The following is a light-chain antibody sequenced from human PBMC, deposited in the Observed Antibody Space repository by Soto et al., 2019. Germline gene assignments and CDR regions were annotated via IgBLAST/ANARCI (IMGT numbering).Light chain of an antibody. J-gene: IGKJ1*01. Sequence: DIVLTQSPGTLSLSPGERATLSCRASQTVSSSYLAWYQQKPGQAPRLLIYGASTRAAGIPDRFSGSGSGTDFTLTISRLEPEDFAVYYCQQYGDMWTFGQGTKVDIK. CDR3: QQYGDMWT. V-gene: IGKV3-20*01. CDR1: QTVSSSY. CDR2: GAS.